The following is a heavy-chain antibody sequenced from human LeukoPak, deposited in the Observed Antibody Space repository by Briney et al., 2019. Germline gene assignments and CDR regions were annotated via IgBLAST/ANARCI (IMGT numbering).Heavy chain of an antibody. V-gene: IGHV4-34*01. CDR2: INHSGST. D-gene: IGHD3-22*01. CDR1: GGSFSGYY. CDR3: ARGGYYRLYFDY. Sequence: SETLSLTCAVYGGSFSGYYWSWIRQPPGKGLEWIGEINHSGSTNYNPSLKSRVTISVDTSKNQFSLKLSSVIAADTAVYYCARGGYYRLYFDYWGQGTLVTVSS. J-gene: IGHJ4*02.